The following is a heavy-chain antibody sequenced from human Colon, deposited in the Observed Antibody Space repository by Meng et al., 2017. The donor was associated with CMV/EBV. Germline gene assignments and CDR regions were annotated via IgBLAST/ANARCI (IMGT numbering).Heavy chain of an antibody. CDR3: ARSTYSSGWYSSGESDY. V-gene: IGHV4-38-2*02. D-gene: IGHD6-19*01. Sequence: SETLSLTCTVSGYSISSGYYWGWIRQPPGKGLEWIGSIYHSGSTYYNPSLKSRVTISVDTSKNQFSLKLSSVTAADTAVYYCARSTYSSGWYSSGESDYWGQGTLVTVSS. CDR1: GYSISSGYY. CDR2: IYHSGST. J-gene: IGHJ4*02.